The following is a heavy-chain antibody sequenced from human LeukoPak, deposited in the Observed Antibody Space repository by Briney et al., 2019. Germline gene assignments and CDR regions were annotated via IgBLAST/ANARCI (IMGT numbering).Heavy chain of an antibody. CDR3: ARDRGPIAAAGFYNNPYYYYYMDV. J-gene: IGHJ6*03. CDR1: GFTFSDHY. CDR2: ISSSSSYI. V-gene: IGHV3-21*01. Sequence: GGSLRLSCAASGFTFSDHYMNWVRQAPGKGLEWVSSISSSSSYIYYADSVKGRFTISRDNAKNSLYLQMNSLRAEDTAVYYCARDRGPIAAAGFYNNPYYYYYMDVWGKGTTVTVSS. D-gene: IGHD6-13*01.